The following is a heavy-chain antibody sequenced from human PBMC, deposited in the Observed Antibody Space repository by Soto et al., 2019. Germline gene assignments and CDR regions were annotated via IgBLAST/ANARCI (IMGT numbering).Heavy chain of an antibody. D-gene: IGHD5-18*01. Sequence: GGSLRLSCAASGFTFSSYAMSWVRQAPGKGLEWVPAISGSGGSTYYAASVKGRFTISRDTSKNTLYLQMNRLRAEDTAVYYCGKDSGGGYSYGPGNFFDYWGQGTLVTVSS. CDR1: GFTFSSYA. V-gene: IGHV3-23*01. J-gene: IGHJ4*02. CDR3: GKDSGGGYSYGPGNFFDY. CDR2: ISGSGGST.